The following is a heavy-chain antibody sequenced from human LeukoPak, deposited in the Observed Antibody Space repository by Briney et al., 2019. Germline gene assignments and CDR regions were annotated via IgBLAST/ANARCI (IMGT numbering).Heavy chain of an antibody. CDR1: GGSISSYY. Sequence: SETLSLTCTVSGGSISSYYWSWIRQPPGKGLEWIGYIYYSGSTNYNPSLKSRVTISVDTSKNQFSLKLSSVTAADTAVYYCARGRYDFWSGPHRWFDPWGQGTLVTVSS. CDR3: ARGRYDFWSGPHRWFDP. CDR2: IYYSGST. V-gene: IGHV4-59*12. D-gene: IGHD3-3*01. J-gene: IGHJ5*02.